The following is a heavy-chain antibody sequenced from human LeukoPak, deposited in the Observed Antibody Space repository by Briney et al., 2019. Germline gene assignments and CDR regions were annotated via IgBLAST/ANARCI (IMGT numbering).Heavy chain of an antibody. V-gene: IGHV3-21*06. CDR3: ARVRRDWGRGYSYPCDY. CDR1: GFTFSSYS. Sequence: NPGGSLRLSCAASGFTFSSYSMNWVRQAPGKGLEWVSSISSSSSYIYYADSVKGRFTISRDNAKNSLYLQMNSLRAEDTAVYYCARVRRDWGRGYSYPCDYWGQGTLVTVFS. J-gene: IGHJ4*02. CDR2: ISSSSSYI. D-gene: IGHD5-18*01.